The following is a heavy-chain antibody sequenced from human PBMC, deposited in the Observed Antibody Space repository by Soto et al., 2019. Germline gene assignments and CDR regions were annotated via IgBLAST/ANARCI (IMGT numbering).Heavy chain of an antibody. Sequence: SETLSLTCTVSGGSISSSSYYWGWIRQPPGKGLEWIGSIYYSGSTYYNPSLKSRVTISVDTSKNQFSLKLSSVTAADTAIYYCASGLYGGNLDYPGQRTPVTVSS. V-gene: IGHV4-39*01. CDR1: GGSISSSSYY. CDR3: ASGLYGGNLDY. J-gene: IGHJ4*02. D-gene: IGHD4-17*01. CDR2: IYYSGST.